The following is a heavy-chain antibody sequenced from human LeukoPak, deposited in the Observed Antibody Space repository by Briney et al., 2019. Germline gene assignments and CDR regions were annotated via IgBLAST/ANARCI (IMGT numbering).Heavy chain of an antibody. CDR3: ARGGGSSTSCHTGMDV. D-gene: IGHD2-2*01. CDR1: GYTFTHYY. Sequence: ASVKVSCKTSGYTFTHYYMHWVRQAPGQGLEWMGIINPSGGGTSYAQKFQGRVTLTRDTSTSTVYMELSSLSSEDTAVYYCARGGGSSTSCHTGMDVWGQGTTVTVSS. CDR2: INPSGGGT. J-gene: IGHJ6*02. V-gene: IGHV1-46*01.